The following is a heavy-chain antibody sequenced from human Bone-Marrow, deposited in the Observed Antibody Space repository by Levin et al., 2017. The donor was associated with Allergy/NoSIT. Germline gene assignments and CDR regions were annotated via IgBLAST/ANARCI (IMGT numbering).Heavy chain of an antibody. CDR2: IHVDGST. Sequence: GESLKISCAASGFIFSTFAMDWVRQAPGKGLMWVARIHVDGSTRYADSVKGRFTISRDNAKNTLYLQMNSLRVDDTAVYYCARLLNIDYWGQGTLVTVSS. CDR1: GFIFSTFA. J-gene: IGHJ4*02. V-gene: IGHV3-74*01. CDR3: ARLLNIDY. D-gene: IGHD2-15*01.